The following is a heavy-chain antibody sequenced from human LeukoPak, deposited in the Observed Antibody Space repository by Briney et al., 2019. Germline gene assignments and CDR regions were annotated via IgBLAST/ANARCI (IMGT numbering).Heavy chain of an antibody. D-gene: IGHD1-20*01. CDR2: ISSSGSTI. V-gene: IGHV3-11*01. Sequence: GGSLRLSCAASGFTFSDFYMSWIRQAPGKGLEWVSYISSSGSTIYYADSVKGRFTISRDNARNSLYLQMNSLRAEDTAVYYCARRRYNWNAIDYWGQGTLVTVSS. CDR3: ARRRYNWNAIDY. J-gene: IGHJ4*02. CDR1: GFTFSDFY.